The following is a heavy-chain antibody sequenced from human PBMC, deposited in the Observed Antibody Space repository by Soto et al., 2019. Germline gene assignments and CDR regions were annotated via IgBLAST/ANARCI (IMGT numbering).Heavy chain of an antibody. D-gene: IGHD2-15*01. CDR1: GGSISSDSFY. CDR2: IYYSGDT. Sequence: QLQESGPGLVKSSETLSLTCTVSGGSISSDSFYWAWIRQPPGKGLEWIGIIYYSGDTYYNPSLAGRLTMSVDTSNQFSLTLRSVTAADTALYYCARNQPPRYCSGGTCRPAYGMDVWGQGTTVIVSS. J-gene: IGHJ6*02. V-gene: IGHV4-39*01. CDR3: ARNQPPRYCSGGTCRPAYGMDV.